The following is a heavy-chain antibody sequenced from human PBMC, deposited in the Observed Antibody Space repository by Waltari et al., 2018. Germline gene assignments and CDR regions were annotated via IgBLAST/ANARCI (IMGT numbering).Heavy chain of an antibody. CDR2: INPSGGQT. J-gene: IGHJ4*02. V-gene: IGHV1-46*01. CDR1: GYMFTNNY. D-gene: IGHD3-10*01. Sequence: QVQLVQSGIEVKKPGASVKISCRASGYMFTNNYLHWVRQAPGQGLEWMGGINPSGGQTNYPQKFQGRLTMTRDTFTNTVYMELSTLRSEDAAVYYCARASFGSGSYDMYFFDKWGQGTLVSVSS. CDR3: ARASFGSGSYDMYFFDK.